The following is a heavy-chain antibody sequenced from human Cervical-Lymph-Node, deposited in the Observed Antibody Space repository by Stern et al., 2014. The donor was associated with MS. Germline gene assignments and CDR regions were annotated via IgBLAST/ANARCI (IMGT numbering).Heavy chain of an antibody. Sequence: QAQLVQAGAEVKKPGASGKGSCKASGYTFTSYYMHWVRQAPGQGLEGMGIINPSGGSTSSAQKFHGRVTLPRDTSTSTVYMELSSLRSEDTAVYYCARVGWELLEAFDIWGQGTMVTVSS. V-gene: IGHV1-46*01. CDR1: GYTFTSYY. J-gene: IGHJ3*02. CDR2: INPSGGST. D-gene: IGHD1-26*01. CDR3: ARVGWELLEAFDI.